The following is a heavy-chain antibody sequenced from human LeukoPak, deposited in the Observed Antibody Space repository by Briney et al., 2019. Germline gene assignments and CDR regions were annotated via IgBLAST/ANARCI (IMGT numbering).Heavy chain of an antibody. Sequence: ASVKVSCKASGYTFTGYYMHWVRQAPGQGLEWMGWINPNSDGTNYAQKFQGRVTMTRDTSISTAYMELSRLRSDDTAVYYCARGTRGYSYGATNYYYYYMDVWGKGTTVTVSS. V-gene: IGHV1-2*02. J-gene: IGHJ6*03. CDR1: GYTFTGYY. D-gene: IGHD5-18*01. CDR2: INPNSDGT. CDR3: ARGTRGYSYGATNYYYYYMDV.